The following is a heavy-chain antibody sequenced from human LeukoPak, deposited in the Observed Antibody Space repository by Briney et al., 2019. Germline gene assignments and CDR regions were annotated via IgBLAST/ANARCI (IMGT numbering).Heavy chain of an antibody. CDR2: TNPNSGGT. D-gene: IGHD6-19*01. V-gene: IGHV1-2*02. J-gene: IGHJ5*02. Sequence: GASVKVSCKASGYTFTGYYIHWVRQAPCQGLEWMGWTNPNSGGTNYAQKFQGRVTMTRDTSISTAYMELSRLNFDDRAIYYCAREGSSGWSPRGWFDPWGQGTLVTVSS. CDR1: GYTFTGYY. CDR3: AREGSSGWSPRGWFDP.